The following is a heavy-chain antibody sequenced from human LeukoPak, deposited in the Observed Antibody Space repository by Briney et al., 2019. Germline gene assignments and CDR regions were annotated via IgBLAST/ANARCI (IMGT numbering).Heavy chain of an antibody. Sequence: PGGTLRLSCAASGFTFSSYGMSWVRQAPGKGLEWVSFIYSGGSTYYTDSVKGRFTISRDNSKNTLYLQMNSLRAEDTAVYYCARRAGDYSHPYDYWGQGILVTVSS. CDR2: IYSGGST. D-gene: IGHD3-22*01. CDR3: ARRAGDYSHPYDY. CDR1: GFTFSSYG. V-gene: IGHV3-53*01. J-gene: IGHJ4*02.